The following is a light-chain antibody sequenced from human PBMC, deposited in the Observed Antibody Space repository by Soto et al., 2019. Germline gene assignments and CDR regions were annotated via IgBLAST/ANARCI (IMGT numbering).Light chain of an antibody. CDR3: QSYDSSLITYV. CDR1: SSNIGAGYD. J-gene: IGLJ1*01. CDR2: GNT. Sequence: QSVLTQPPSVSGAPGQRVTISCTGSSSNIGAGYDVDWYQRLPGTAPKLLIYGNTNRPSGVPDRLSGSKSDTSASLAITGLQAEDEADDYCQSYDSSLITYVFGTGTKLTVL. V-gene: IGLV1-40*01.